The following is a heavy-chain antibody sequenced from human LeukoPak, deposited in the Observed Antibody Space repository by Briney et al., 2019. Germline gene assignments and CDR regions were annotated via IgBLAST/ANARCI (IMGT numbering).Heavy chain of an antibody. V-gene: IGHV3-7*05. D-gene: IGHD4-23*01. CDR2: IKQGGSEK. CDR3: AREGQGYGGKDY. J-gene: IGHJ4*02. Sequence: PGGSLRLSCVASGFTFSSHWMTWVRQAPGKGLEWVANIKQGGSEKHYVDSVEGRFTISRDDAKNSLYLQMSTLRAEDTAMYYCAREGQGYGGKDYWGQGTRVTVSS. CDR1: GFTFSSHW.